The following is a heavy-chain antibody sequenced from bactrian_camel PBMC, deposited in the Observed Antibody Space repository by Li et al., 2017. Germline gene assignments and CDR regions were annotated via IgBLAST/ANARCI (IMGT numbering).Heavy chain of an antibody. J-gene: IGHJ4*01. CDR3: AAGRTSTLVAARYTY. CDR1: GSGYRRYC. Sequence: HVQLVESGGGSVKAGGSLRVSCDVAGSGSGYRRYCMAWFRQAPEMEREAVALIDSIHRATYSDSVKGRFTISQDKARNMVYLQMVSLRPEDTAMYYCAAGRTSTLVAARYTYWGQGTQVTVS. V-gene: IGHV3S6*01. CDR2: IDSIHRAT. D-gene: IGHD4*01.